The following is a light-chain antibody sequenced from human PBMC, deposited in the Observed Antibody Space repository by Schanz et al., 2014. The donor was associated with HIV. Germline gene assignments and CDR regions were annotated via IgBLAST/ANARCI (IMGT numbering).Light chain of an antibody. CDR1: SSNIGAGYD. CDR3: SSYTSSSTVV. J-gene: IGLJ2*01. Sequence: QSVLTQPPSLSGAPGQRVSLSCNGTSSNIGAGYDVHWYQQFTGRAPKLLIFDDSSRPSGVPDRFSGSKSGTAASLAITGLQADDEADYYCSSYTSSSTVVFGGGTKLTVL. CDR2: DDS. V-gene: IGLV1-40*01.